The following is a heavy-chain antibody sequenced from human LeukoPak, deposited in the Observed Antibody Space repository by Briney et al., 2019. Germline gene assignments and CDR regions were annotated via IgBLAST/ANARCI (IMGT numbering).Heavy chain of an antibody. J-gene: IGHJ3*02. CDR3: ARPHSSGWHGGFDI. V-gene: IGHV4-59*08. D-gene: IGHD6-19*01. Sequence: SETLSLTCTVSGGSISSYYWSWIRQPPGKGLEWIGYIYYSGSTNYNPSLKSRVTISVDTSKNQFSLKLRSVTAADAAVYYCARPHSSGWHGGFDIWGQGTMVTVSS. CDR2: IYYSGST. CDR1: GGSISSYY.